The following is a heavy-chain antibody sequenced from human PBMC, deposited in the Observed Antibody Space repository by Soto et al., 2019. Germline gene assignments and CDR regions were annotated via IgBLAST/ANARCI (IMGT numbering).Heavy chain of an antibody. Sequence: QVQLVQSGAEVKKPGASVKVSCKASGYTFTSYAMHWVRQAPGQRLEWMGWINPGNGNTKNSQKFQGRVTITRDTSASTAYMELSSLRSEDTAVYYCASGFSGGAADWFDPWGQGTLVTVSS. J-gene: IGHJ5*02. D-gene: IGHD2-15*01. CDR3: ASGFSGGAADWFDP. CDR2: INPGNGNT. V-gene: IGHV1-3*01. CDR1: GYTFTSYA.